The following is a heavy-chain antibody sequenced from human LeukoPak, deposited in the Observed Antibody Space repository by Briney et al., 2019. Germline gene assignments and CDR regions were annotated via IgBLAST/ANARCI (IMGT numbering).Heavy chain of an antibody. CDR3: AKDPDIVATGEDY. CDR1: RLTFSSYA. V-gene: IGHV3-23*01. Sequence: GGSLRLSCAASRLTFSSYAMSWVRQAPGKGLEWVSAISGSGGSTYYADSVKGRFTISGDNSKNTLYLQMNSLRAEDTAVYYCAKDPDIVATGEDYWGQGTLVTVSS. CDR2: ISGSGGST. D-gene: IGHD5-12*01. J-gene: IGHJ4*02.